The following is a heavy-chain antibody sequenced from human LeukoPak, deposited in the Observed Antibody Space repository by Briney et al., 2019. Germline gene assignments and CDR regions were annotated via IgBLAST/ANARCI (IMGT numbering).Heavy chain of an antibody. Sequence: GGSLRLSCAASGFTFSNFGMHWVRQAPGKGLEWVAYITYGSDTIFYADSVKGRFTVSRDNAKNSLYLQMNSLRVEDTAVYYCAKDLKGLLWFGELPHYFDYWGQGTLVTVSS. J-gene: IGHJ4*02. D-gene: IGHD3-10*01. CDR3: AKDLKGLLWFGELPHYFDY. CDR1: GFTFSNFG. CDR2: ITYGSDTI. V-gene: IGHV3-48*04.